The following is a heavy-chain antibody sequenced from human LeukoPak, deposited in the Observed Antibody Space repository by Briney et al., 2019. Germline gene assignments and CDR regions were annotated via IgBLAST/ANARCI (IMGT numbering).Heavy chain of an antibody. V-gene: IGHV1-8*01. Sequence: ASVKVSCKAPGYTFTSYDINWVRQATGQGLEWMGWMNPTSGHTGYAQNLQGRVTMTRDTSISTAYMELNSLTSEDTAVYYCARSPVGVRKKHDFWGQGTLVIVSS. CDR1: GYTFTSYD. D-gene: IGHD3-10*01. J-gene: IGHJ4*02. CDR3: ARSPVGVRKKHDF. CDR2: MNPTSGHT.